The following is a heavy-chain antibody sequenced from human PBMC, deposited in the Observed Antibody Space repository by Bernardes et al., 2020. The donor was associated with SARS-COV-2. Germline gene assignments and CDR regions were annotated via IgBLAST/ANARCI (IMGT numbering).Heavy chain of an antibody. V-gene: IGHV1-18*01. CDR1: GYTFTAYV. J-gene: IGHJ4*02. D-gene: IGHD2-15*01. CDR2: ISAYNGYT. Sequence: ASVKVSCKTSGYTFTAYVIIWVRQAPGQGLESMGWISAYNGYTNYAQNFQGRVTMTTDTSTSTAYMELRSLRSDDTAVYYCARALISDCSGGSCYPDYGDYFDYWGQGTLLTVSS. CDR3: ARALISDCSGGSCYPDYGDYFDY.